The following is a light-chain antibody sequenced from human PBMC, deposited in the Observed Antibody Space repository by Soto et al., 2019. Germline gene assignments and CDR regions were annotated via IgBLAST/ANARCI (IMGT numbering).Light chain of an antibody. V-gene: IGLV2-14*01. CDR3: SSYTTSSTRV. Sequence: QSALTQPASVSGSPGQSIAISCTGSSSDVGFYNYVSWYQQHPGEVPKLIIFEVSNRPSGVSNRFSGSKSGNTASLTISGIQAEDEAAYYCSSYTTSSTRVFGTGTKLTVL. CDR2: EVS. J-gene: IGLJ1*01. CDR1: SSDVGFYNY.